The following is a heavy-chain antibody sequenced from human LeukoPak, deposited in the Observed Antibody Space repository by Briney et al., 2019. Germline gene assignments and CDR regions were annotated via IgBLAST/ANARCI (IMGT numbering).Heavy chain of an antibody. CDR3: EVEMATKGDY. D-gene: IGHD5-24*01. CDR2: INHSGST. Sequence: PSETLSLTCAVYGGSFSGYYWSWIRQPQGKGLEWIGEINHSGSTNYNPSLKSRVTISVDTSKNQFSLKLSSVTDADTAVYYCEVEMATKGDYWGQGTLVTVSS. CDR1: GGSFSGYY. J-gene: IGHJ4*02. V-gene: IGHV4-34*01.